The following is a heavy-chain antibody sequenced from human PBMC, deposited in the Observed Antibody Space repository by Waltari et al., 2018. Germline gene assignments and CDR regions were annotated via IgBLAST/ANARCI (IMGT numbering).Heavy chain of an antibody. V-gene: IGHV3-11*01. J-gene: IGHJ4*02. CDR3: ARGITSAFDY. CDR2: ISSSGTTI. D-gene: IGHD1-20*01. Sequence: QMVESGGGLVWPGGSLTLSCAASGFRSREYYMSWIRQAPGKGWEWVAYISSSGTTILYADSVKGRFTISRDNAKNSLHMEMNNLRAEDTAVYYCARGITSAFDYWGQGSLVTVSS. CDR1: GFRSREYY.